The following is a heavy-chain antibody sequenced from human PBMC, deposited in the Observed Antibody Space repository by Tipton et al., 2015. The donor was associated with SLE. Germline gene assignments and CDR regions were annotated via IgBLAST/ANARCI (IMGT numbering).Heavy chain of an antibody. V-gene: IGHV1-8*01. CDR2: MNPNSGNT. CDR3: ARASGRLQLGDY. D-gene: IGHD4-11*01. J-gene: IGHJ4*02. Sequence: QLVQSGAEVKKPGASVKVSCKASGYTFTTYDINWMRQATGQGLEWMGWMNPNSGNTGYAQKFQGRVTMTRNTSISTAYMELSSLASDDTAVYHCARASGRLQLGDYWGQGTLVTVSS. CDR1: GYTFTTYD.